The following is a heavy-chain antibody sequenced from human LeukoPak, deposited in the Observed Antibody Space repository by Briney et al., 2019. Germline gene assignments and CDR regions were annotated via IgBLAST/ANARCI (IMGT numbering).Heavy chain of an antibody. J-gene: IGHJ5*02. D-gene: IGHD3-3*01. CDR2: IIPIFGTA. Sequence: SVKVSCKASGGTFSSYAISWVRQAPGQGLEWMGGIIPIFGTANYAQKFQGRVTITADESTSTAYMELSSLRSEDTAVYYCARVGDFWSGPMYNWFDPWGQGTLVTVSS. CDR3: ARVGDFWSGPMYNWFDP. CDR1: GGTFSSYA. V-gene: IGHV1-69*13.